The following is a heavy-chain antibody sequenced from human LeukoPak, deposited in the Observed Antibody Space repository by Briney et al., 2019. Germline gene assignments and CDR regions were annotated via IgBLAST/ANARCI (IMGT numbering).Heavy chain of an antibody. CDR2: ISAGGDTT. D-gene: IGHD6-25*01. J-gene: IGHJ4*02. CDR1: GFTFSSYA. Sequence: GGSLRLSCAASGFTFSSYAMSWVRQAPGEGLERVSGISAGGDTTYTADSVRGRFTISRDNSNNTLYLQMNILTAEDTAVYYCAAISYSGTWPVGYWGQGILVTVTA. CDR3: AAISYSGTWPVGY. V-gene: IGHV3-23*01.